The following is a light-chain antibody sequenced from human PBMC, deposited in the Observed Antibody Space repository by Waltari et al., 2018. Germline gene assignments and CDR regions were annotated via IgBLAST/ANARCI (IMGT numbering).Light chain of an antibody. CDR2: LTH. CDR1: LSNIGTPS. Sequence: QSVLTQPPSASGTPGPSVTISCSGSLSNIGTPSAYWYQQPPGTAPKLLIQLTHQRPSGVPDRFSASKSGTSAYLAISGLRFEDEGDYYCATRDEGPTVVFGGGTKVTVL. V-gene: IGLV1-47*01. J-gene: IGLJ2*01. CDR3: ATRDEGPTVV.